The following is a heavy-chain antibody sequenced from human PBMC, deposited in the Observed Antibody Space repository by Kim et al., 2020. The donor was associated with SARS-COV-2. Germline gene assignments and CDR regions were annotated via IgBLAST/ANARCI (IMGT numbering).Heavy chain of an antibody. D-gene: IGHD6-19*01. Sequence: SETLSLTCTVSGGSISSSSYYWGWIRQPPGKGLEWIGSIYYSGSTSYNPSLKSRVTISVDTSKNQFSLKLSSVTAADTAVYYCASLRRGAVAGIIGTSNNWLDPWGQGTLVTVSS. J-gene: IGHJ5*02. CDR3: ASLRRGAVAGIIGTSNNWLDP. V-gene: IGHV4-39*01. CDR2: IYYSGST. CDR1: GGSISSSSYY.